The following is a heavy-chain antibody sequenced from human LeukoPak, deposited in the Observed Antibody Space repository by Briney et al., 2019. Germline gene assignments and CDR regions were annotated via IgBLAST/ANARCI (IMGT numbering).Heavy chain of an antibody. D-gene: IGHD3-10*01. Sequence: SETLSLTCTVSGGSISSYYWSWIRQPPGKGLEWVGYIYYTGTTNYNPSLKSRVTISVDTSKNQFSLKLSSVTAADTAVYYCARTRYYYNSRSYGAPYYFDYWGQGTLVTVSS. V-gene: IGHV4-59*08. CDR1: GGSISSYY. J-gene: IGHJ4*02. CDR3: ARTRYYYNSRSYGAPYYFDY. CDR2: IYYTGTT.